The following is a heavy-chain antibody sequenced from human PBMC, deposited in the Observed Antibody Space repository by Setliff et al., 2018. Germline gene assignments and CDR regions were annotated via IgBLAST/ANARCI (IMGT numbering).Heavy chain of an antibody. CDR1: GYAFTSYY. CDR2: INTGGGSV. D-gene: IGHD6-13*01. Sequence: ASVKVSCKASGYAFTSYYMYWVRQAPGQGLEWMGTINTGGGSVSIVDQFQGRVTMTRDTSTSTIYLELTSLRSDDTAVYYCARAGVAAAGKKGVFEHWGQGTLVTSPQ. CDR3: ARAGVAAAGKKGVFEH. V-gene: IGHV1-46*01. J-gene: IGHJ4*02.